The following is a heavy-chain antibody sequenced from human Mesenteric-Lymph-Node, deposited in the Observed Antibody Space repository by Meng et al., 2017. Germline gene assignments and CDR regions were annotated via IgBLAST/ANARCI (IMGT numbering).Heavy chain of an antibody. CDR1: GGPINGYF. J-gene: IGHJ3*01. CDR2: ISHGGIT. Sequence: GSLRLSCTVSGGPINGYFWSWIRQPPGKGLEWIGYISHGGITNYNSSLKSRVSMSIDTSKNQFSLNLNSVTAADTAVYYCARRPFVNVDDRTGLGYDAFDVWGQGTMVTVSS. CDR3: ARRPFVNVDDRTGLGYDAFDV. V-gene: IGHV4-59*01. D-gene: IGHD3-22*01.